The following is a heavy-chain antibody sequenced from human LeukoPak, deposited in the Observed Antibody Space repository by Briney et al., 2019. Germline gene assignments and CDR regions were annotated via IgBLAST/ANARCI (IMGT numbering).Heavy chain of an antibody. J-gene: IGHJ4*02. D-gene: IGHD5-12*01. CDR3: ARLLIVATIDYFDY. CDR2: ISGGSGGRT. CDR1: GFTFSNYA. V-gene: IGHV3-23*01. Sequence: PGGSLRLSCAASGFTFSNYAMCWVRQAPGKGLQWVSVISGGSGGRTYYADPVKGRFTISRDNAKNSLYLQMNSLRAEDTAVYYCARLLIVATIDYFDYWGQGTLVTVSS.